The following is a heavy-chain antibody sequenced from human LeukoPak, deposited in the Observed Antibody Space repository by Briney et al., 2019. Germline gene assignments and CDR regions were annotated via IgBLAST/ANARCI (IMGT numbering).Heavy chain of an antibody. Sequence: SETLSLTCTVSGGSISSSSYYWGWIRQPPGKGLEWIGRFCTTGSTNYSPSLKSRVTMSVDTSKNQFSLNLISVTAADTAVYYCATGAGDFDHWGQGILVTVSS. D-gene: IGHD1-14*01. CDR1: GGSISSSSYY. CDR2: FCTTGST. CDR3: ATGAGDFDH. V-gene: IGHV4-39*07. J-gene: IGHJ4*02.